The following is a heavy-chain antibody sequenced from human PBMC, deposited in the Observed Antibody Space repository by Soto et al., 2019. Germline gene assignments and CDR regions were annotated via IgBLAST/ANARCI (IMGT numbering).Heavy chain of an antibody. CDR2: INPSGGST. CDR3: ARDMRYSSGSHYYYYGMDV. J-gene: IGHJ6*02. Sequence: GASVKVSCKASGYAFTSYYMHWVRQAPGQGLEWMGIINPSGGSTSYAQKFQGRVTMTRDTSTSTVYMELSSLRSEDTAVYYCARDMRYSSGSHYYYYGMDVWGQGTTVTVSS. D-gene: IGHD3-22*01. V-gene: IGHV1-46*01. CDR1: GYAFTSYY.